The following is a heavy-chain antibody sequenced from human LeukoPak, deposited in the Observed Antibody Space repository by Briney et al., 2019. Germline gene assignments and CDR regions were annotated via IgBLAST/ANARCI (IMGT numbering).Heavy chain of an antibody. CDR1: GYTFTSYD. V-gene: IGHV1-8*01. CDR3: ATRAWLVGATHFDY. D-gene: IGHD1-26*01. Sequence: ASVKVSCKASGYTFTSYDINWVRQATGQGLEWMGWMNPNSGNTGYAQKFQGRVTMTRNTSISTVYMELSSLRSEDTAVYYCATRAWLVGATHFDYWGQGTLVTVSS. CDR2: MNPNSGNT. J-gene: IGHJ4*02.